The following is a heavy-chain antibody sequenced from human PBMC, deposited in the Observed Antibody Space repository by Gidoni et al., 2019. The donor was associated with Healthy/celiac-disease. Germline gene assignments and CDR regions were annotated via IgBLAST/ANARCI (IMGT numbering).Heavy chain of an antibody. CDR2: ISGSGGST. V-gene: IGHV3-23*01. Sequence: EVQLLESGGGLVQPGGSLRLSCAASGFTFSSYAMSWVRQAPGKGMEWVSAISGSGGSTYYADSVKGRLTISRDNSKNTLYLQMNSLRAEDTAVYYCAKALWFGELLPLSFDPWGQGTLVTVSS. CDR1: GFTFSSYA. CDR3: AKALWFGELLPLSFDP. J-gene: IGHJ5*02. D-gene: IGHD3-10*01.